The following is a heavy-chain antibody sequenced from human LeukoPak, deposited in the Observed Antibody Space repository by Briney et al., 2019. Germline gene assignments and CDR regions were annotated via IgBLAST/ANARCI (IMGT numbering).Heavy chain of an antibody. Sequence: PGAPLRLSCAASGFTFSSYAMSWVRQAPGKGLEWVSAISGSGGSTYYADSVKGRFTISRDNSKNTLYLQMNSLRAEDTAVYYCAKGAPAPPYYYDSSGYQHFDYWGQGTLVTVSS. D-gene: IGHD3-22*01. V-gene: IGHV3-23*01. CDR3: AKGAPAPPYYYDSSGYQHFDY. J-gene: IGHJ4*02. CDR1: GFTFSSYA. CDR2: ISGSGGST.